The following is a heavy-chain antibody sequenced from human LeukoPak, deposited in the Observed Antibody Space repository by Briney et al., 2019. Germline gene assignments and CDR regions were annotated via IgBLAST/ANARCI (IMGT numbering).Heavy chain of an antibody. V-gene: IGHV3-64D*06. D-gene: IGHD3-9*01. Sequence: GGSLRLSCAASGFTFNSYAMHWVRQAPGKGLEYVSAISSNGGSTYYADSVKGRFTISRDNSKNTLYLQMSSLRAEDTAVYYCVKDPISGPLRYFDWLLAPFDYWGQGTLVTVSS. J-gene: IGHJ4*02. CDR3: VKDPISGPLRYFDWLLAPFDY. CDR1: GFTFNSYA. CDR2: ISSNGGST.